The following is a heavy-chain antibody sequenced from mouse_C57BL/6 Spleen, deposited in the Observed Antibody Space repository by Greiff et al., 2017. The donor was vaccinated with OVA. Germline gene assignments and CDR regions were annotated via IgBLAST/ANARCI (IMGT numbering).Heavy chain of an antibody. CDR3: ARNSNYIFDY. D-gene: IGHD2-5*01. Sequence: QVQLQQPGAELVKPGASVKLSCKASGYTFTSYWMHWVKQRPGQGLEWIGMIHPNSGSTNYNEKFKGKATLTVDKSSSTAYMQLSSLTSEDSAVYYCARNSNYIFDYWGQGTTLTVSS. CDR2: IHPNSGST. CDR1: GYTFTSYW. V-gene: IGHV1-64*01. J-gene: IGHJ2*01.